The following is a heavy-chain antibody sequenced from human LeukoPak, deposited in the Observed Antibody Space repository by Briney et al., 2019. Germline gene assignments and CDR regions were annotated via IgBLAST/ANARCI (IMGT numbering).Heavy chain of an antibody. D-gene: IGHD6-6*01. CDR1: GFTFSSYS. CDR3: ARQQLVGHFDY. CDR2: ISGSGGST. V-gene: IGHV3-23*01. Sequence: GGSLRLSCTASGFTFSSYSMNWVRQAPGKGLEWVSAISGSGGSTYYADSVKGRFTISRDNSKNTLYLQMNSLRAEDTAVYYCARQQLVGHFDYWGQGTLVTVSS. J-gene: IGHJ4*02.